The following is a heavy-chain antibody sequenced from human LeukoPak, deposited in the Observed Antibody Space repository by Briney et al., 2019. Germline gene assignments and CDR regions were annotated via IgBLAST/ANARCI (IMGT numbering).Heavy chain of an antibody. J-gene: IGHJ4*02. CDR3: AKVGYYDTSGPMYFDY. CDR2: ITSDSRGI. V-gene: IGHV3-23*01. CDR1: GFRYSHYG. D-gene: IGHD3-22*01. Sequence: GGSLRLSCVASGFRYSHYGMNWVRQAPGKGLEWVSGITSDSRGIYYADSVKGRFTIYRDNSKMTLYLQVNSLRAEDTAIYHCAKVGYYDTSGPMYFDYWGQGTLVSVSS.